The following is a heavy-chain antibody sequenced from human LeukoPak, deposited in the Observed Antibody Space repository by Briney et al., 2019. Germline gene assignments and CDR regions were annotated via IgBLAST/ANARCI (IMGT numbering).Heavy chain of an antibody. CDR1: GGSISSSSYY. V-gene: IGHV4-39*01. CDR2: IYYSGST. CDR3: ARRGREMANYYYYGMDV. J-gene: IGHJ6*02. Sequence: PSKTLSLTCTVSGGSISSSSYYWGWVRQPPGKGLEWIGSIYYSGSTYYNPSLKSRVTISVDTSKNQFSLKLSSVTAADTAVYYCARRGREMANYYYYGMDVWGQGTTVTVSS. D-gene: IGHD5-24*01.